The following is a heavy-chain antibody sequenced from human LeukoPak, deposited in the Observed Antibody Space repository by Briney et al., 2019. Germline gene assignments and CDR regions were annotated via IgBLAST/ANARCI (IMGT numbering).Heavy chain of an antibody. D-gene: IGHD6-6*01. CDR1: GFTFSSYS. CDR3: ARDIRLAAQY. CDR2: ISSSSSYT. V-gene: IGHV3-21*01. J-gene: IGHJ4*02. Sequence: GGSLRLSCAASGFTFSSYSMNWVRQAPAKGLEWVSSISSSSSYTYYTDSVKGRFTISRDTAKNSLYLQMNSLRAEDTAVYYCARDIRLAAQYWGQGTLVTVSS.